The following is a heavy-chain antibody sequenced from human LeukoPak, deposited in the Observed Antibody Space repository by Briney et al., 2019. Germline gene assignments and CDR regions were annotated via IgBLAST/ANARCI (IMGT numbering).Heavy chain of an antibody. V-gene: IGHV4-61*05. CDR1: GGSITSSSYY. CDR3: ARHDPIAVAPLPFDP. Sequence: PSETLSLTCSVSGGSITSSSYYWSWIRQPPGKGLEWIAYIYYSGSTNYNPSLKSRVTISVDTSKNQFSLKLSSVTAADTAVYYCARHDPIAVAPLPFDPWGQGTLVTVSS. D-gene: IGHD6-19*01. J-gene: IGHJ5*02. CDR2: IYYSGST.